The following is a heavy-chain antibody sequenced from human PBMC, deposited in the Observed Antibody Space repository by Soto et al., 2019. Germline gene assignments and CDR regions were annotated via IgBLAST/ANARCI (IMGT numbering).Heavy chain of an antibody. CDR2: ISWNSGSI. J-gene: IGHJ4*02. D-gene: IGHD5-18*01. CDR1: GFTFDDYA. Sequence: EVQLVESGGGLVQPGRSLRLSCAASGFTFDDYAMHWVRQAPGKGLEWVSGISWNSGSIGYADSVKGRFTISRDNAKNSLYLQMNSLRGEDTDLYYCAKAQSEVDTAMVEYYFDYWGQGTLVTVSS. CDR3: AKAQSEVDTAMVEYYFDY. V-gene: IGHV3-9*01.